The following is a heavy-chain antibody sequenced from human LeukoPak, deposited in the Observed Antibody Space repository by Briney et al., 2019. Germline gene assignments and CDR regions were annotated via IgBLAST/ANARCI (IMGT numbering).Heavy chain of an antibody. CDR2: IWYDGSNK. CDR1: GFTFSSYA. J-gene: IGHJ4*02. Sequence: GGSLRLSCAASGFTFSSYAMHWVRQAPGKGLEWVAVIWYDGSNKYYADSVKGRFTISRDNSKNTLYLQMNSLRGEDTAVYYCARQTFDYCGQGTLVTVSS. CDR3: ARQTFDY. V-gene: IGHV3-33*08.